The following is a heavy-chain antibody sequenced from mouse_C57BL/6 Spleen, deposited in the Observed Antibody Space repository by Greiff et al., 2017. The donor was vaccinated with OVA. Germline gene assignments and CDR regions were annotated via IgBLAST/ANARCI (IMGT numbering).Heavy chain of an antibody. CDR2: IGDGGSYT. V-gene: IGHV5-4*03. J-gene: IGHJ3*01. CDR1: GFTFSSYA. D-gene: IGHD1-1*01. CDR3: ACGSSYGFAY. Sequence: EVNLVESGGGLVKPGGSLKLSCAASGFTFSSYAMSWVRQTPGKRLEWVATIGDGGSYTYYPDNVKGGFTISRDKAKNNLYLQRSHLKSEDTAMYYCACGSSYGFAYWGQGTLVTVSA.